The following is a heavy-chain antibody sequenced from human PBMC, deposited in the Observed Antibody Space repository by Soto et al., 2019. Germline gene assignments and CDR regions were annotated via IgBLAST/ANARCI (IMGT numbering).Heavy chain of an antibody. CDR3: ARVTTSLRYYYYGMDV. D-gene: IGHD4-4*01. V-gene: IGHV1-69*13. J-gene: IGHJ6*02. CDR1: GGTFSSYA. CDR2: IIPIFGTA. Sequence: SVKVSCKASGGTFSSYAISWVRQAPGQGLEWMGGIIPIFGTANYAQKFQGRVTITADESTSTAYMELSSLRSEDTAVYYCARVTTSLRYYYYGMDVWGQGTTVTVSS.